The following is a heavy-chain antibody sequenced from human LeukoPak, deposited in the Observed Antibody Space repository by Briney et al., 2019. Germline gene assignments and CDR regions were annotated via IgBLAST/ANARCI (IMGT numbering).Heavy chain of an antibody. Sequence: SETLSLTCTVSGGSISSGGYYWSWIRQHPGKGLEWIGYIYYSGSTYYNPSLKSRVTISVDTSKNQFSLKLSSVTAADTAVYYCARDQGYSSSWYSYYYGMDVWGQGTTVTVSS. CDR3: ARDQGYSSSWYSYYYGMDV. D-gene: IGHD6-13*01. CDR2: IYYSGST. J-gene: IGHJ6*02. V-gene: IGHV4-31*03. CDR1: GGSISSGGYY.